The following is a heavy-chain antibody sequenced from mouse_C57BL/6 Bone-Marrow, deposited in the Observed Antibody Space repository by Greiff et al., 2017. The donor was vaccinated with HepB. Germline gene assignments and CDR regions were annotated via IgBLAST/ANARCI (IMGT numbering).Heavy chain of an antibody. Sequence: VKLVESGAELVKPGASVKISCKASGYAFSSYWMNWVKQRPGKGLEWIGQIYPGDGDTNYNGKFKGKATLTADKSSSTAYMQLSSLTSEDSAVYFCARGDSNYRFAYWGQGTLVTVSA. D-gene: IGHD2-5*01. CDR1: GYAFSSYW. CDR3: ARGDSNYRFAY. CDR2: IYPGDGDT. V-gene: IGHV1-80*01. J-gene: IGHJ3*01.